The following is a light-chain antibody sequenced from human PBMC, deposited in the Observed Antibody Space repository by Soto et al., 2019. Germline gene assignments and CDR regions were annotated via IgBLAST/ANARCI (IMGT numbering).Light chain of an antibody. CDR2: GAS. V-gene: IGKV3-15*01. J-gene: IGKJ3*01. Sequence: EIVMTQSPATLSVSPGERATLSCRASHSVSSNLAWYEQKPCQAPRLLIYGASTRATGIPARFSGSGSGTEFTLTISSLQSEDFAVYYCQQYNNWPPVTFGPGTKVDIK. CDR3: QQYNNWPPVT. CDR1: HSVSSN.